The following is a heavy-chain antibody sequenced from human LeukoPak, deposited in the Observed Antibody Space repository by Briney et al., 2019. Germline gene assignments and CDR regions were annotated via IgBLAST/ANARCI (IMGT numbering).Heavy chain of an antibody. CDR3: ARDAWDVSRNFDKAQGFDP. CDR2: ISGSGGST. J-gene: IGHJ5*02. D-gene: IGHD3-9*01. CDR1: GFTFSSYA. Sequence: GGSLRLSCAASGFTFSSYAMSWVRQAPGKGLEWVSAISGSGGSTYYADSVKGRFTISRDNSKNTLYLQMNSLRAEDTAVYYCARDAWDVSRNFDKAQGFDPWGQGTLVTVSS. V-gene: IGHV3-23*01.